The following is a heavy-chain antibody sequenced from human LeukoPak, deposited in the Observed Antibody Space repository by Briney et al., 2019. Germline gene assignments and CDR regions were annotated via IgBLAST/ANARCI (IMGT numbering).Heavy chain of an antibody. Sequence: SETLSLTCSVSGGLFSGYYWSWIRQSPGKGLEWIGEINHTGDTNNNPSLQSRVSTSIDTSKRQFSLRLISVTAADTAVYYCAREPHRVLVPGPPDFWGQGILVTVSS. CDR1: GGLFSGYY. CDR3: AREPHRVLVPGPPDF. D-gene: IGHD1-14*01. V-gene: IGHV4-34*01. J-gene: IGHJ4*02. CDR2: INHTGDT.